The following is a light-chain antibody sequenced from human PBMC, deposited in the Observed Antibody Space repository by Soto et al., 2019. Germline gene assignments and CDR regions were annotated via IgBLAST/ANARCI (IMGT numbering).Light chain of an antibody. CDR3: QQLNSYPIT. V-gene: IGKV1-9*01. Sequence: DIQMTQSPSSLSASVGDRVTITCRTSQSINTYLNWYQQKPGKAPKLLIYAASTLQSGVPSRFSGSGSGTDFTLTISRLQPEDFATYYCQQLNSYPITFGQGTRLEIK. CDR2: AAS. CDR1: QSINTY. J-gene: IGKJ5*01.